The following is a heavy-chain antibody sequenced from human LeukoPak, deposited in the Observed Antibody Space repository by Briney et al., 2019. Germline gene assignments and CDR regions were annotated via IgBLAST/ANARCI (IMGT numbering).Heavy chain of an antibody. CDR3: SRSHGAY. D-gene: IGHD4-17*01. CDR1: GGSVSSSSYF. Sequence: SETLSLTCTVSGGSVSSSSYFWGWIRQPPGKGLEWVGLMSYSGTSAYNPSLESRVTISVDTSKNQFSLKVTSVTAADTAIYYCSRSHGAYFGQGTLVTVSS. V-gene: IGHV4-39*01. CDR2: MSYSGTS. J-gene: IGHJ4*02.